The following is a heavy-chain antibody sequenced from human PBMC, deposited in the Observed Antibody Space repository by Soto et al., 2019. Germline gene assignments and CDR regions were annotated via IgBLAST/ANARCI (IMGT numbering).Heavy chain of an antibody. Sequence: GSLRLSCAASGFTFSSYGMHWVRQAPGKGLEWVAVIWYDGSNKYYADSVKGRFTISRDNSKNTLYLQMNSLRAEDTAVYYCARDSSSGVGANYFDYWGQGTLVTVSS. CDR2: IWYDGSNK. CDR1: GFTFSSYG. V-gene: IGHV3-33*01. D-gene: IGHD1-26*01. J-gene: IGHJ4*02. CDR3: ARDSSSGVGANYFDY.